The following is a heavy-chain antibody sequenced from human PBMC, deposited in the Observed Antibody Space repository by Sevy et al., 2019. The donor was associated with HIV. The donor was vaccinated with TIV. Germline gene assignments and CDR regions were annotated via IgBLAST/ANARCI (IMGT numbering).Heavy chain of an antibody. CDR3: ARGENNDEFFQY. CDR1: GFIFSNFA. V-gene: IGHV3-30*04. J-gene: IGHJ1*01. Sequence: GGSLRLSCAASGFIFSNFAMHWVRQAPGKGLEWVAVTSYDGSHKYYADSVKGSFTVSRDNSRNMLSLEMNSLRRDATAVYYCARGENNDEFFQYWGQGTLVTVSS. D-gene: IGHD1-26*01. CDR2: TSYDGSHK.